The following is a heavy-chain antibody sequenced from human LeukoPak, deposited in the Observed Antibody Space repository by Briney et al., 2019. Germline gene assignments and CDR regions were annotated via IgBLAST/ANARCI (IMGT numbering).Heavy chain of an antibody. J-gene: IGHJ4*02. V-gene: IGHV3-7*01. CDR3: ARDTLGEGEDTNYAVYYFDY. Sequence: GVSLRLSCAASGFSFGTFWMSWVRQAPGKGLEWVANIKQDGNEKYYVDSVKGRFTISRDNAKNSLELQMNSLRAEDTAVYYCARDTLGEGEDTNYAVYYFDYWGQGTVVTVSS. CDR2: IKQDGNEK. D-gene: IGHD1-7*01. CDR1: GFSFGTFW.